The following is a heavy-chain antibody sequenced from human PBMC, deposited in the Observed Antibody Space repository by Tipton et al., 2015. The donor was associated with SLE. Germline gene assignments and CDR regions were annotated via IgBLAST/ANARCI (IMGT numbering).Heavy chain of an antibody. V-gene: IGHV4-59*11. D-gene: IGHD2-15*01. CDR1: GDSISGQY. CDR3: AGAWQGYCSGGTCYVLDY. J-gene: IGHJ4*02. CDR2: INHSGST. Sequence: TLSLTCTVSGDSISGQYWSWIRQPPGKGLEWIGEINHSGSTNYNPSLKSRVTISVDRAKNQFSLKLRSVTAADTAVYYCAGAWQGYCSGGTCYVLDYWGQGTLVTVSS.